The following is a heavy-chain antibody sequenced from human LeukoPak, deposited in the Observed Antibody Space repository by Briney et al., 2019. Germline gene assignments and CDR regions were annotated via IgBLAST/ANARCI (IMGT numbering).Heavy chain of an antibody. CDR2: ISDIGGST. V-gene: IGHV3-23*01. CDR3: ARHDSFIPY. J-gene: IGHJ4*02. D-gene: IGHD3-16*02. CDR1: GFTFSDYA. Sequence: GGSLRLSCVASGFTFSDYAMSWVRQAPGTGLEWVSGISDIGGSTYYADSVKGRCTISRDNSKNTVSLQMNNLRAEDTAVYFCARHDSFIPYWGQGTLVTVTS.